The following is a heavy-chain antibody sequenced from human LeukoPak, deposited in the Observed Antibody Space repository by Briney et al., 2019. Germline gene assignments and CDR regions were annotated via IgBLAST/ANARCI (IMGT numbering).Heavy chain of an antibody. D-gene: IGHD7-27*01. CDR1: GFTFSSYS. CDR3: ARDPPNSGYALDV. Sequence: PGGSLRLSCAASGFTFSSYSMNWVRQAPGKGLEWVSYISSSSSTIYYADFVKGRFTISKDNSENTLYLQMNSLRADDTAVYYCARDPPNSGYALDVWGQGTMVTVSS. J-gene: IGHJ3*01. CDR2: ISSSSSTI. V-gene: IGHV3-48*01.